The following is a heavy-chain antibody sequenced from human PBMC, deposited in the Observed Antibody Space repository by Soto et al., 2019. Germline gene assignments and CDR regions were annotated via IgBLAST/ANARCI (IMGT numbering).Heavy chain of an antibody. J-gene: IGHJ4*02. D-gene: IGHD3-16*02. Sequence: PGGFLRLSCAASGFTFNSYGMHWVRQAPGKGLEWVAVISYDGSDKYYADSVKGRFTISRDNSKNTLYLQMNSLRAEDTAVYYCSKDLDGLQGLVDSSFCFDYWGQGTLVTVSS. CDR1: GFTFNSYG. CDR2: ISYDGSDK. V-gene: IGHV3-30*18. CDR3: SKDLDGLQGLVDSSFCFDY.